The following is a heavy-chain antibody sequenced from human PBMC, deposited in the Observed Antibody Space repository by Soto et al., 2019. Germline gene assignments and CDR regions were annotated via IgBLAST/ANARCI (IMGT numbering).Heavy chain of an antibody. V-gene: IGHV5-10-1*01. CDR2: IDPSDSYT. D-gene: IGHD3-22*01. Sequence: GESLQISCKGSGYSFTSYWISWLRQMPGKGLEWMGRIDPSDSYTNYSPSFQGHVTISADKSISTAYLQWSSLKASDTATYYCARHRGDSSGYYVMRRLDAFDIWGQGTMVTVSS. CDR1: GYSFTSYW. CDR3: ARHRGDSSGYYVMRRLDAFDI. J-gene: IGHJ3*02.